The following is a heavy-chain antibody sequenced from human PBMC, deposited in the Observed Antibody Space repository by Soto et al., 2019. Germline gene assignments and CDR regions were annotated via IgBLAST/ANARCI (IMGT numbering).Heavy chain of an antibody. V-gene: IGHV4-31*03. Sequence: SVTLSLTCPVSGGSLSSGVYYWSWLRQHPGKGLEWIGYIYYSGSTYYNPSLKSRVTISVDTSKNQFSLKLSSVTAADTAVYYCARVIRYCSGGSCYDYAFDIWGQGTMVTVSS. CDR3: ARVIRYCSGGSCYDYAFDI. D-gene: IGHD2-15*01. CDR1: GGSLSSGVYY. J-gene: IGHJ3*02. CDR2: IYYSGST.